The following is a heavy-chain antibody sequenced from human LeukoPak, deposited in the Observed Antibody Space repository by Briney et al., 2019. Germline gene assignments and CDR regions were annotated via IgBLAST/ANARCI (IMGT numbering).Heavy chain of an antibody. V-gene: IGHV3-21*01. J-gene: IGHJ3*02. Sequence: GGSLRLSCAASGFTFSSYSMNWVRQAPGEGLEWVSSISSSSSYIYYADSVKGRFTISRDNAKNSLYLQMNSLRAEDTAVYYCARDAPWAGTNAFDIWGQGTMVTVSS. D-gene: IGHD1/OR15-1a*01. CDR3: ARDAPWAGTNAFDI. CDR1: GFTFSSYS. CDR2: ISSSSSYI.